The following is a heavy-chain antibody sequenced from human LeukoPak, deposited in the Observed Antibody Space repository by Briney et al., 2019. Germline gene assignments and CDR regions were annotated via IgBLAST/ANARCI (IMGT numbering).Heavy chain of an antibody. J-gene: IGHJ4*02. CDR1: GGSISSGGYY. Sequence: SSETLSLTCTVSGGSISSGGYYWSWIRQHPGKGLEWIGYIYYSGSTYYNPSLKSRVTISVDTSKNQFSLRLSSVTAADTAVYYCARVRGYCSSTTCYYDCWGQGTLVTVSS. CDR2: IYYSGST. V-gene: IGHV4-31*03. D-gene: IGHD2-2*01. CDR3: ARVRGYCSSTTCYYDC.